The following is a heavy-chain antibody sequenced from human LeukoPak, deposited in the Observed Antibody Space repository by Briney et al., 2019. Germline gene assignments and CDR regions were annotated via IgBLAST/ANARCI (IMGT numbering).Heavy chain of an antibody. CDR1: GYSFTSYW. CDR2: IYPGASDT. J-gene: IGHJ4*02. CDR3: ASVYRKGEYYFDY. D-gene: IGHD2-8*01. Sequence: GESLKISRKGSGYSFTSYWIGLVRQMPGKGLEWMGIIYPGASDTRYSPSFQGQFTISADKSISTAYLQWSSLKASDTAMYYCASVYRKGEYYFDYWGQGTLVTVSS. V-gene: IGHV5-51*01.